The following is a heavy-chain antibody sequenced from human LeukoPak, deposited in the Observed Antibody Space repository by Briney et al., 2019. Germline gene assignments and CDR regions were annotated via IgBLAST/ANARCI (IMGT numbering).Heavy chain of an antibody. J-gene: IGHJ4*02. V-gene: IGHV3-23*01. CDR1: GFTFSSYA. CDR2: ISGSGGST. D-gene: IGHD1/OR15-1a*01. CDR3: AKDETGTIEFDY. Sequence: AGGSLRLSCAASGFTFSSYAMSWVRQAPGKGLEWVSAISGSGGSTYYADSVKGRFTISRDNSKNTLYLQMNSLRAEDTAVYYCAKDETGTIEFDYWGQGTLVTVSS.